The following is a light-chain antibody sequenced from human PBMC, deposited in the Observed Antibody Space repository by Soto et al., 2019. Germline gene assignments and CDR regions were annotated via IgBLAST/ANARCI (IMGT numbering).Light chain of an antibody. CDR2: EAR. V-gene: IGKV1-5*01. CDR3: QQRNSYPIT. Sequence: GDRVTITCRASQSISSWLAWYLQKPGKAPKLLIYEARNLESGVPSRFSGSGSGTEFTLTISSLQPEDFATYYCQQRNSYPITFGQGTRLEIK. J-gene: IGKJ5*01. CDR1: QSISSW.